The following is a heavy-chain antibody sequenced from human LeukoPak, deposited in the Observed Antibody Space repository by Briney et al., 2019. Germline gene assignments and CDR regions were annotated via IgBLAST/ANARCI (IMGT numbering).Heavy chain of an antibody. D-gene: IGHD3-22*01. CDR2: ISSSGSTI. J-gene: IGHJ5*02. CDR3: AREWYYYDSSGYLLNWFDP. V-gene: IGHV3-11*01. Sequence: GGSLRLSCAASGFTFSDYYMSWIRQAPGKGLEWVSYISSSGSTIYYADSVKGRFTISRDNAKNSLYLQMNSLRAEDTDVYYCAREWYYYDSSGYLLNWFDPWGQGTLVTVSS. CDR1: GFTFSDYY.